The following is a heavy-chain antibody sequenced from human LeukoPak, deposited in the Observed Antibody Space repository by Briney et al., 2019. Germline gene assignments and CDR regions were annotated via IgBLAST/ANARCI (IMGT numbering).Heavy chain of an antibody. CDR2: INHSGST. V-gene: IGHV4-34*01. D-gene: IGHD3-22*01. CDR1: GESFSDYY. J-gene: IGHJ5*02. Sequence: SEALSLTCVVYGESFSDYYWSWIRQPPEKGLEWIGEINHSGSTNYNPSLKSRVTISVDTSKNQFSLKLSSVTAADTAVYYCARGTPITMIVKWLSWFDPWGQGTLVTVSS. CDR3: ARGTPITMIVKWLSWFDP.